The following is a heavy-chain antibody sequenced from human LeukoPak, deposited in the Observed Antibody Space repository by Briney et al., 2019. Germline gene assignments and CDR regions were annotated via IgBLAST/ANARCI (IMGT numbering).Heavy chain of an antibody. CDR3: ARDGVDQFQQLRVNWFDP. Sequence: SETLSLTCTVSGGSISSGGYYWSWIRQPPGKGLEWIGYIYHSGSTYYNPSLKSRVTISVDRSKNQFSLKLTSVTAEDTAVYYCARDGVDQFQQLRVNWFDPWGQGTLVTVSS. CDR1: GGSISSGGYY. V-gene: IGHV4-30-2*01. CDR2: IYHSGST. D-gene: IGHD6-19*01. J-gene: IGHJ5*02.